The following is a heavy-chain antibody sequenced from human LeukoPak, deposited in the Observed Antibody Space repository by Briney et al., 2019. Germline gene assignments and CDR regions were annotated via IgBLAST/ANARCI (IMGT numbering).Heavy chain of an antibody. CDR2: IYSGGST. CDR1: GFTVSSNS. Sequence: PGGSLRLSCAASGFTVSSNSVTWVRQAPGKGLEWVSSIYSGGSTYYADSVKGRFTISGDDSQNTLYLQMNSLRADDTAVYYCARRGSSGWHHDYWGQGTLVTVSS. V-gene: IGHV3-53*01. D-gene: IGHD6-19*01. J-gene: IGHJ4*02. CDR3: ARRGSSGWHHDY.